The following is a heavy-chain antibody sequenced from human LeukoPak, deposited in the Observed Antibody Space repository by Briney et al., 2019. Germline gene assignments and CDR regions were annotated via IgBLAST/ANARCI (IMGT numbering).Heavy chain of an antibody. V-gene: IGHV1-8*01. D-gene: IGHD4-11*01. CDR1: GYTLTRYD. CDR3: ARGNDYSTWFDP. CDR2: MNPNSGNT. J-gene: IGHJ5*02. Sequence: ASVTVSCKASGYTLTRYDIHWVRQATGQGLDWMGWMNPNSGNTGYAQKFQGRVTMTRNTSISTAYMELSSLRSEDTAVYYCARGNDYSTWFDPWGQGTLVTVSS.